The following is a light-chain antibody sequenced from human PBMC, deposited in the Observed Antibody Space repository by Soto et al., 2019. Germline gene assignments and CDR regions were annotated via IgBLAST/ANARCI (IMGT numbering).Light chain of an antibody. J-gene: IGKJ1*01. Sequence: EIVLSQSPGTLSLSPGERATLSCRASQSVSSSYLAWYQQKPGQAPRLLIYGASSRATGIPDRFGGSGSGTDFTLTISRLEPEDFAVYYCQHYGDSRTFGQGTKV. CDR1: QSVSSSY. CDR3: QHYGDSRT. CDR2: GAS. V-gene: IGKV3-20*01.